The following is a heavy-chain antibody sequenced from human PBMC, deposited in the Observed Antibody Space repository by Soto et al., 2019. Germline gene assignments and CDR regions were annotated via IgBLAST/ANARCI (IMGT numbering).Heavy chain of an antibody. J-gene: IGHJ4*02. V-gene: IGHV6-1*01. CDR2: TYYRSKWYN. D-gene: IGHD3-3*01. Sequence: SQTLSLTCAISGDSVSSNSAAWNWIRQSPSRGLEWLGRTYYRSKWYNDYAVSVKSRITINPDTSKNQFSLQLNSVTPEDTAVYYCARGGITIFGVVTNNIYPLFDYWGQGTLVTVSS. CDR1: GDSVSSNSAA. CDR3: ARGGITIFGVVTNNIYPLFDY.